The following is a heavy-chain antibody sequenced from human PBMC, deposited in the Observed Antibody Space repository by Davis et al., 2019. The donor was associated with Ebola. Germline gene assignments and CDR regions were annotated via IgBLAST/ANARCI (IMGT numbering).Heavy chain of an antibody. CDR1: GFTFSSYA. Sequence: GGSLRLSCSASGFTFSSYAMHWVRQAPGKGLEYVSAISSNGGSTYYADSVKGRVTISRDNSKNTLDLQMSSLRAEDTAVYYCVKGGVVIIPHVEYWGQGTLVTVSS. J-gene: IGHJ4*02. CDR3: VKGGVVIIPHVEY. V-gene: IGHV3-64D*06. D-gene: IGHD3-3*01. CDR2: ISSNGGST.